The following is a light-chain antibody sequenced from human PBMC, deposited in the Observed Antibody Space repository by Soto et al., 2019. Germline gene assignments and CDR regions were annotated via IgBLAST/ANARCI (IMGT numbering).Light chain of an antibody. J-gene: IGKJ2*01. CDR2: DAS. CDR1: QDINNY. CDR3: QQYDNLPYT. Sequence: DIQMTQSPSSLSTSVGDRVTITCQASQDINNYLNWYQQKPGKAPKLLIYDASNLETGVPSRLSGSGSGTDFTFTISKLQPEDIATYYCQQYDNLPYTFGQGTKLEIK. V-gene: IGKV1-33*01.